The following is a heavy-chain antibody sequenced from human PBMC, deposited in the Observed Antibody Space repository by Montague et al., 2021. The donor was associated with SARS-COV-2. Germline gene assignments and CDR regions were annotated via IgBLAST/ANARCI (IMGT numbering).Heavy chain of an antibody. J-gene: IGHJ4*02. D-gene: IGHD5-18*01. CDR3: AKSQTNTAMDLFDY. V-gene: IGHV3-23*01. CDR1: GFTFNYYA. Sequence: SLRLSCAASGFTFNYYAMSWVRQAPGKGLEWVSATSGSGGSTYYADSVKGRFTISRDNSKNTLYLQMNTLRAEDTAVYYCAKSQTNTAMDLFDYWGQGTLVTVSS. CDR2: TSGSGGST.